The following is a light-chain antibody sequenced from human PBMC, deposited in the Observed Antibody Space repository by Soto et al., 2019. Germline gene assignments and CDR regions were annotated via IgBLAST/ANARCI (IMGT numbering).Light chain of an antibody. J-gene: IGKJ2*01. V-gene: IGKV3-15*01. CDR3: QQYNNWPGKYT. CDR1: QSVSSD. Sequence: EIVMTQSPATLSVSPGERATLSCRASQSVSSDLAWDQQRPGQAPRLLIYGATTRATGIPARFSGSGSGTEFTLTISSLQSEDFAVYYCQQYNNWPGKYTFGQGTKLEIK. CDR2: GAT.